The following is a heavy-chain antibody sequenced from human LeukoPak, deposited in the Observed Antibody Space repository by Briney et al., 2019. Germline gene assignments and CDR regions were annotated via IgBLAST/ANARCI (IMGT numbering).Heavy chain of an antibody. V-gene: IGHV7-4-1*02. CDR3: ARAPYSSSWYKVVKTKKYFDY. CDR2: INTNTGNP. D-gene: IGHD6-13*01. Sequence: GASVKVSCKASGYTFTSYAMNWVRQAPGQGLEWMGWINTNTGNPTYAQGFTGRFFFSLDTSVSTAYLQISSLKAEDTAVYYCARAPYSSSWYKVVKTKKYFDYWGQGTLVTVSS. CDR1: GYTFTSYA. J-gene: IGHJ4*02.